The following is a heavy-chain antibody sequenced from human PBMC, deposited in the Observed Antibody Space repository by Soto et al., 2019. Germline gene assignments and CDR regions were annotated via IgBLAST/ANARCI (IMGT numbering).Heavy chain of an antibody. D-gene: IGHD2-8*01. Sequence: PGGSLRLSCAASGFTFSSYAMSWVRQAPGKGLEWVSAISGSGGSTYYADSVKGRFTISRDNSKNTLYLQMNSLRAEDTAVYYCARSKGVPPQSHGMDVWGQGTTVTVSS. CDR2: ISGSGGST. V-gene: IGHV3-23*01. CDR1: GFTFSSYA. CDR3: ARSKGVPPQSHGMDV. J-gene: IGHJ6*02.